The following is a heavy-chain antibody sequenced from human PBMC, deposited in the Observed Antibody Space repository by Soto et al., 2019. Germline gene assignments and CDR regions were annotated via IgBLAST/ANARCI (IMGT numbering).Heavy chain of an antibody. Sequence: PGGSLRLSCAASGFTFSSYWMSWVRQAPGKGLEWVANIKQDGSEKYYVDSVKGRFTISRDNAKNSLYLQMNSLRAEDTAVYYCARAGRKDIVVVPAAIRYYYYYYMDVWGKGTTVTVTS. CDR3: ARAGRKDIVVVPAAIRYYYYYYMDV. J-gene: IGHJ6*03. V-gene: IGHV3-7*01. CDR2: IKQDGSEK. CDR1: GFTFSSYW. D-gene: IGHD2-2*01.